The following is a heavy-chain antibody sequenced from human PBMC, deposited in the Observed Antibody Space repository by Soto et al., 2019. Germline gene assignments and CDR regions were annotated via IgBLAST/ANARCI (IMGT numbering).Heavy chain of an antibody. Sequence: SETLSLTCTVSGGSISSYYWSLIRQPPGKGLEWIGYIYCSGSTNYNPSLKSRVTISVDTSKNQFSLKLSSVTAADTAVYYCARDGSDSSGLVGAFDIWGQGTMVTVSS. CDR3: ARDGSDSSGLVGAFDI. V-gene: IGHV4-59*01. D-gene: IGHD3-22*01. J-gene: IGHJ3*02. CDR1: GGSISSYY. CDR2: IYCSGST.